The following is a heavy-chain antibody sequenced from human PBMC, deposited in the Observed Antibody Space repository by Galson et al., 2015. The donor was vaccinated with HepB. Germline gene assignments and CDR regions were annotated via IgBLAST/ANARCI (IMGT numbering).Heavy chain of an antibody. J-gene: IGHJ4*02. Sequence: SVKVSCKASGFTLTSSAMQWVRQARGQRLEWIGWTVVGSGNTNYAQKFQERVTITRDMSTSTAYMELSSLRSEDTAVYYCAADPGYSYGYLKFDYWGQGTLVTVSS. D-gene: IGHD5-18*01. CDR1: GFTLTSSA. CDR2: TVVGSGNT. V-gene: IGHV1-58*02. CDR3: AADPGYSYGYLKFDY.